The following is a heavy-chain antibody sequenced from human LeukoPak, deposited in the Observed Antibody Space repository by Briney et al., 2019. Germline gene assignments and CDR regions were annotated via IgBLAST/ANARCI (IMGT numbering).Heavy chain of an antibody. CDR1: GGTFSSYA. D-gene: IGHD6-13*01. CDR3: ASSGVSSSWYLGAFDI. V-gene: IGHV1-69*04. Sequence: GSSVKVSCKASGGTFSSYAISWVRQAPGQGLEWMGRIIPILGIANYAQKFQGRVTITADKSTGTAYMELSSLRSEDTAVYYCASSGVSSSWYLGAFDIWGQGTMVTVSS. CDR2: IIPILGIA. J-gene: IGHJ3*02.